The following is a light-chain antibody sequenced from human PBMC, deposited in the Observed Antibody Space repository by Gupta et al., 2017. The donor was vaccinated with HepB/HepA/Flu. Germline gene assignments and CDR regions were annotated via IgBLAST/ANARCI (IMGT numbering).Light chain of an antibody. J-gene: IGLJ3*02. CDR2: DNN. CDR1: SSRIGTNY. CDR3: GTWDGSLSVGV. Sequence: VSAASGQKVTISCSGSSSRIGTNYVSWYQQFPGTAPKLLIYDNNVRPSGIPDRFSGSKSGTSATLGITGLQTGDEAIYYCGTWDGSLSVGVFGGGTKLTVL. V-gene: IGLV1-51*01.